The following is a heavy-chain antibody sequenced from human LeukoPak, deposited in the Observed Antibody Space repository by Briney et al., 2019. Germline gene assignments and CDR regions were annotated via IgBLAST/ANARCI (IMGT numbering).Heavy chain of an antibody. CDR3: ARGYYDSGLRAFDI. CDR1: GGSFSGYY. J-gene: IGHJ3*02. Sequence: SETLSLTCAVYGGSFSGYYWSWIRQPPGKGLEWIGYIYYSGSTNYNPSLKSRVTISVDTSKNQFSLKLSSVTAADTAVYYCARGYYDSGLRAFDIWGQGTMVTVSS. V-gene: IGHV4-59*08. D-gene: IGHD3-22*01. CDR2: IYYSGST.